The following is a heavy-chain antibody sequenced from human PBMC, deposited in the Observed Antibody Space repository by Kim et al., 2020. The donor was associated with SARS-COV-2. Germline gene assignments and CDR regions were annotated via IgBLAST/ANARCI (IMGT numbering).Heavy chain of an antibody. CDR2: IYTDDAT. CDR3: ARTKATANEWFDP. CDR1: GFSVSNNH. V-gene: IGHV3-53*01. Sequence: GGSLRLSCAASGFSVSNNHMMWVRQSPGKGLEWVSVIYTDDATYHADSVQGRFTISRDNYRNTLYLQMNSLRVDDTAVYYCARTKATANEWFDPWGQGTLVIVSS. J-gene: IGHJ5*02. D-gene: IGHD5-18*01.